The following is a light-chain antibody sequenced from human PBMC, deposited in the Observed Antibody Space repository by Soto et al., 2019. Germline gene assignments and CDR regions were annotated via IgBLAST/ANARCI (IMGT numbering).Light chain of an antibody. CDR2: KAS. J-gene: IGKJ4*01. CDR1: ESICSS. V-gene: IGKV1-5*03. Sequence: DIQMTQSPSTLSASVGDRVTITCRASESICSSLAWYQQKPGRAPKLLIYKASTVEAGVPSRFSGSGSGTEFTLTISSLQPDDLATYHCQHYNGYPISFGGGTKVEIK. CDR3: QHYNGYPIS.